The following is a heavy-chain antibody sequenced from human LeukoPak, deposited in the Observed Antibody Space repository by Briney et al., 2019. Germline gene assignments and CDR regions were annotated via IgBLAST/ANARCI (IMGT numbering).Heavy chain of an antibody. J-gene: IGHJ1*01. Sequence: GGSLRLSCAASGFTFSSYAMSWVRQAPGKGLEWVAVISYDGSNKYYADSVKGRFTISRDNSKNTLYLQMKSLRAEDTAVYYCARGPLWFGDPFPFQHWGQGTLVTVSS. CDR2: ISYDGSNK. CDR1: GFTFSSYA. V-gene: IGHV3-30-3*01. D-gene: IGHD3-10*01. CDR3: ARGPLWFGDPFPFQH.